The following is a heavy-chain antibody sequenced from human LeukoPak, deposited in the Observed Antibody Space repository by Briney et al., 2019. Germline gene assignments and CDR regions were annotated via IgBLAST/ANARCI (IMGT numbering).Heavy chain of an antibody. CDR1: GGSISSSSYY. Sequence: PSETLSLTCTVSGGSISSSSYYWGWIRQPPGKGLEWIGSIYYSGSTYYNPSLKSRVTISVDTSKNQFSLKLSSVTAADTAVYYCARSSGWYEGYWFDPWGQGTLVTVSS. CDR2: IYYSGST. V-gene: IGHV4-39*07. J-gene: IGHJ5*02. D-gene: IGHD6-19*01. CDR3: ARSSGWYEGYWFDP.